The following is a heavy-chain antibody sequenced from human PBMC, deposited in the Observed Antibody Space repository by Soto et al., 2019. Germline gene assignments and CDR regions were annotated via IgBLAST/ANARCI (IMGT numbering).Heavy chain of an antibody. CDR1: GGSVSSGNYY. CDR2: IYYNGRT. V-gene: IGHV4-61*03. J-gene: IGHJ3*02. CDR3: ARLPNFLKAFDI. Sequence: SETLSLTCTVSGGSVSSGNYYWSWIRQSPDKGLEWIGYIYYNGRTNYNPSLKSRVTLSVDTSKNHFSLSLGSVAAADTAVYYCARLPNFLKAFDIWGQGTKVTVSS. D-gene: IGHD1-7*01.